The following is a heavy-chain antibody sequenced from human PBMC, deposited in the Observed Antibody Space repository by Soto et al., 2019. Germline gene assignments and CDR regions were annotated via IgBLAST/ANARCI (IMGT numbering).Heavy chain of an antibody. D-gene: IGHD3-22*01. CDR2: ISGYNDNT. J-gene: IGHJ3*01. CDR3: VRDRRIYYSDPHDEFVASDYEV. CDR1: GYTFTSYG. V-gene: IGHV1-18*01. Sequence: QVQLVQSGAEVKKPGASVKVSCKTSGYTFTSYGITWVRQAPGQGLEWMGWISGYNDNTNYAQKFQGRVTMTTDTSTSTGYMELRSLRSDDTAVYYCVRDRRIYYSDPHDEFVASDYEVWGQGTMVSVSS.